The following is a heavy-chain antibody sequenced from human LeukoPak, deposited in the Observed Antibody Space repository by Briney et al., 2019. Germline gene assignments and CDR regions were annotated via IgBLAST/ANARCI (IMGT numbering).Heavy chain of an antibody. V-gene: IGHV3-53*01. CDR2: IYSGGRT. J-gene: IGHJ4*02. CDR3: ATDYCSSTSCYTGDY. Sequence: GGSLRLSCAASGFTFSSYWMSWVRQAPGKGLEWVSVIYSGGRTYYADSVKGRFTISRDNSKNTLYLQMNSLRAEDTAVYYCATDYCSSTSCYTGDYWGQGTLVTVPS. D-gene: IGHD2-2*02. CDR1: GFTFSSYW.